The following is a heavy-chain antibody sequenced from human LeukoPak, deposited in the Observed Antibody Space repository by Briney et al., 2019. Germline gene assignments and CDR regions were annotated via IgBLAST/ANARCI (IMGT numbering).Heavy chain of an antibody. V-gene: IGHV1-69*06. Sequence: ASVKVSCKASGGTFSSYAISWVRQAPGQGLEWMGGIIPIFGTANYAQKFQGRVTITADKSTSTAYMELSSLRSEDTAVYYCARDDSGYLEEVYYYGMDVWGKGTTVTVSS. J-gene: IGHJ6*04. CDR2: IIPIFGTA. CDR3: ARDDSGYLEEVYYYGMDV. D-gene: IGHD5-12*01. CDR1: GGTFSSYA.